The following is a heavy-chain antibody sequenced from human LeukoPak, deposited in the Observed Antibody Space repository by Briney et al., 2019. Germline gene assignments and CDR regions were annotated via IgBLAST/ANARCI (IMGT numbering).Heavy chain of an antibody. V-gene: IGHV4-59*01. CDR1: GGSISSYH. D-gene: IGHD2-21*02. CDR2: IYYSGST. Sequence: SETLSLTCTVSGGSISSYHWSWIRQPPGKGLEWIGYIYYSGSTNYNPSLQSRVTISVDTSKNQFSLKLSSVTAADTAVYYCARDLGCGGDCYAFDIWGQGTMVTVSS. J-gene: IGHJ3*02. CDR3: ARDLGCGGDCYAFDI.